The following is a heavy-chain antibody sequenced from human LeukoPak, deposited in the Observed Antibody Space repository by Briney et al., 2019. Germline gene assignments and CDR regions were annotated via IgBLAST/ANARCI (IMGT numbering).Heavy chain of an antibody. CDR3: ARVSAYYYDSSGPLDAFDI. Sequence: GGSLRLSCEGSAFIFSGHWMNWVRRTPGKGLEWVASIKEDGSERQYVDSAKGRSSISRGNTKGSLFLQLNSLRAEDTAVYYCARVSAYYYDSSGPLDAFDIWGQGTMVTVSS. J-gene: IGHJ3*02. V-gene: IGHV3-7*03. D-gene: IGHD3-22*01. CDR1: AFIFSGHW. CDR2: IKEDGSER.